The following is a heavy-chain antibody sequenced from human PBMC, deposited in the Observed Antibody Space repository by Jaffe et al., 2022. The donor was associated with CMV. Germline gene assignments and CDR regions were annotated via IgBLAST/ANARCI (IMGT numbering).Heavy chain of an antibody. Sequence: QVTLKESGPVLVKPTETLTLTCTVSGFSLSNARMGVSWIRQPPGKALEWLAHIFSNDEKSYSTSLKSRLTISKDTSKSQVVLTMTNMDPVDTATYYCARIWLNYDFWSGARHYYYYGMDVWGQGTTVTVSS. V-gene: IGHV2-26*01. CDR2: IFSNDEK. J-gene: IGHJ6*02. CDR3: ARIWLNYDFWSGARHYYYYGMDV. CDR1: GFSLSNARMG. D-gene: IGHD3-3*01.